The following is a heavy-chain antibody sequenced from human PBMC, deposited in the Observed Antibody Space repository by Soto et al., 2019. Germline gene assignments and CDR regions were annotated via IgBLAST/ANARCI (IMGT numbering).Heavy chain of an antibody. D-gene: IGHD3-22*01. V-gene: IGHV4-59*01. CDR3: ARMNYYDTSGYPFDY. CDR1: GGSISSYY. Sequence: SETLSLTCTVSGGSISSYYWIWIRQPPGKGLEWIGYIYFRGTTNYNPSLKSRVTMSADTSKNQFSLKLNSVTAADTAVYYCARMNYYDTSGYPFDYWGQGMMVTVSS. CDR2: IYFRGTT. J-gene: IGHJ4*02.